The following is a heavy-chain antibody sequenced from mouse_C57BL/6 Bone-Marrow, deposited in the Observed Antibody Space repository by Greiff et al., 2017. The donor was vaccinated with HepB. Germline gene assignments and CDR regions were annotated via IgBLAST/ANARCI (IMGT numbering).Heavy chain of an antibody. D-gene: IGHD1-1*01. J-gene: IGHJ3*01. CDR2: IYPGDGDT. V-gene: IGHV1-82*01. CDR3: AREEFTTVVAPYGFAY. Sequence: VQLQESGPELVKPGASVKISCKASGYAFSSSWMNWVKQRPGKGLEWIGRIYPGDGDTNYNGKFKGKATLTADKSSSTAYMQLSSLTSEDSAVYFCAREEFTTVVAPYGFAYWGQGTLVTVSA. CDR1: GYAFSSSW.